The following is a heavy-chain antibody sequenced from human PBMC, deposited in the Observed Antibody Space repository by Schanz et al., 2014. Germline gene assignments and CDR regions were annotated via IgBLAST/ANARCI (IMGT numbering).Heavy chain of an antibody. Sequence: EVQLVESGGGLVKPGGSLRLSCATSGLTFTSAWMSWVRQAPGKGLEWVGRIKGKTDGGTADYAAPMKGRFTISRDDSKNTVYLQMNSLQTEDRAVYYCAADLWFGAVWGVWWGQGTLVTVSS. CDR2: IKGKTDGGTA. V-gene: IGHV3-15*01. CDR1: GLTFTSAW. J-gene: IGHJ4*02. CDR3: AADLWFGAVWGVW. D-gene: IGHD3-10*01.